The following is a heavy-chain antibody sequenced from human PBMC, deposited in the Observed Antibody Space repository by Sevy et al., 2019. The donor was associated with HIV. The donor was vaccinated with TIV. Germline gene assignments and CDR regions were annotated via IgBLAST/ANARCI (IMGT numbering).Heavy chain of an antibody. CDR2: IYHSGST. CDR1: GGSISSRNW. J-gene: IGHJ6*02. D-gene: IGHD3-16*01. V-gene: IGHV4-4*02. Sequence: SETLSLTCAVSGGSISSRNWWIWVRQPPGKGLEWIGEIYHSGSTNYNSSLKSRVTISIDKSKNQFSLKLSSVSAADTAVYYCARVSYASGRKVDVWGQGTTVTVSS. CDR3: ARVSYASGRKVDV.